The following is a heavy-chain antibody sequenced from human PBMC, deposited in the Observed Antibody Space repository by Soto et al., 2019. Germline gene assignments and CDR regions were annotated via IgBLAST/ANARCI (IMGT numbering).Heavy chain of an antibody. J-gene: IGHJ3*01. CDR1: GLTFNNAW. Sequence: GGSLRLSCAASGLTFNNAWMNWVRQAPGKGLEWVGRIKSKNDGGATEYSAPVKDRFTISRDDSKNTLYLQMNSLKTEDTAVYYCTTDAQWGXSGQGTMVTVSS. CDR2: IKSKNDGGAT. CDR3: TTDAQWGX. V-gene: IGHV3-15*07. D-gene: IGHD2-8*01.